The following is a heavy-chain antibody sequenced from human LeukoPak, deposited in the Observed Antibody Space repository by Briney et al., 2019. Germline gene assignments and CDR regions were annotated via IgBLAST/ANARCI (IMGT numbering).Heavy chain of an antibody. Sequence: GGSLRLSCTASGFTFSNFWMGWVRQAPGKGLEWVANIKQDETEKFYLGSVKGRFTISRDNAKNSLFLQMNSLRAEDTAVYYCARGDRVGVTTGHFDYWGQGTLVTVSS. CDR2: IKQDETEK. V-gene: IGHV3-7*03. J-gene: IGHJ4*02. CDR1: GFTFSNFW. D-gene: IGHD1-26*01. CDR3: ARGDRVGVTTGHFDY.